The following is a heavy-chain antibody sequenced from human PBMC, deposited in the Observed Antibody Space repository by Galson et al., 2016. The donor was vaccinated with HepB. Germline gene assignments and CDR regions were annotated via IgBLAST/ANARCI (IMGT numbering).Heavy chain of an antibody. D-gene: IGHD1-1*01. Sequence: SVKVSCKASGYTFTPYDIYRVRQAPGQGLEWLGWINPNNGDTMYAQNFRGRVTLTRDTSISTAYMALDSLTSDDTAVYYCARPVNRVGTGYWGQGTLVTVSS. CDR2: INPNNGDT. J-gene: IGHJ4*02. CDR1: GYTFTPYD. V-gene: IGHV1-2*02. CDR3: ARPVNRVGTGY.